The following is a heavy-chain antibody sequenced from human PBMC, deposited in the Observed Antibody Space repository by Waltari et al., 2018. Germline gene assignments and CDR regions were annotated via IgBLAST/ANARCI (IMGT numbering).Heavy chain of an antibody. CDR3: ARLEDCTGPGGNCYSGDSFAMDV. Sequence: QVQLQQWGAGLLQPSETLSLSCAVYGGSFSGYYWGWIRQPPGKGLEWIGEINNAGNTNYRPSLRSRVTVFVDTSKRQFSLKVHSVTAADTAVYYCARLEDCTGPGGNCYSGDSFAMDVWGQGTTVTVSS. CDR1: GGSFSGYY. CDR2: INNAGNT. V-gene: IGHV4-34*02. D-gene: IGHD2-8*02. J-gene: IGHJ6*02.